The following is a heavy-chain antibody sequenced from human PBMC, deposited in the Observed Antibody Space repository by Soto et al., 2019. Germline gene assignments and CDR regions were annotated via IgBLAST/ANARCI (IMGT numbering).Heavy chain of an antibody. CDR1: GGSFSGYY. CDR2: INHSGST. J-gene: IGHJ6*03. V-gene: IGHV4-34*01. D-gene: IGHD3-16*01. CDR3: ARGGTAFWGVYYYYMDV. Sequence: QVQLQQWGAGLLKPSETLSLTCAVYGGSFSGYYWSWIRQPPGKGLEWIGEINHSGSTNYTPSLKSRVTISIDTSKNQFSLKLSSVTAADTAVYYCARGGTAFWGVYYYYMDVWGKGTTVTVSS.